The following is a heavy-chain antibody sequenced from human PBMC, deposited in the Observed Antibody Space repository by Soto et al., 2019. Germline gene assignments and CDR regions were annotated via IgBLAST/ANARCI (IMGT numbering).Heavy chain of an antibody. D-gene: IGHD1-7*01. CDR2: IYSGGST. V-gene: IGHV3-53*01. CDR3: ARSTPYNWNYSNAFDI. J-gene: IGHJ3*02. CDR1: GFTVSSNY. Sequence: GGSLRLSCAASGFTVSSNYMSWVRQAPGKGLEWVSVIYSGGSTYYADSVKGRFTISRYNSKNTLYLQMNSLRAEDTAVYYCARSTPYNWNYSNAFDIRGQGTMVTVSS.